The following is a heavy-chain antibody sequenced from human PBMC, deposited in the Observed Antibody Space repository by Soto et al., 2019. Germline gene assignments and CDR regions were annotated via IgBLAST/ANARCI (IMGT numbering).Heavy chain of an antibody. CDR3: ARDTYYDFWSGSPAHYYYYYYMDV. J-gene: IGHJ6*03. D-gene: IGHD3-3*01. Sequence: ETLSLTCTVSGGSISTSSYYWGWIRQPPGKGLEWTGSWYYGGSTYYNPSLKSRVTISVDKSKNQFSLKLSSVTAADTAVYYCARDTYYDFWSGSPAHYYYYYYMDVWGKGTTVTVSS. CDR2: WYYGGST. V-gene: IGHV4-39*07. CDR1: GGSISTSSYY.